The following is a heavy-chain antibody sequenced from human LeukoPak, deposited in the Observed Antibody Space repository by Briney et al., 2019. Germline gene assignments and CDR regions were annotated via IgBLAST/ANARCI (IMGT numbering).Heavy chain of an antibody. V-gene: IGHV3-7*03. Sequence: GGSLRLSCAGSGFPFNKYWMSWVRQAPGKGLEWVANIKQDGSEKYYVDSVKGRFTISRDNSKNTLYLQMNSLRAEDTAVYYWAKPKSLRITIFGVSFDYWGQGTLVTVSS. CDR2: IKQDGSEK. CDR3: AKPKSLRITIFGVSFDY. CDR1: GFPFNKYW. D-gene: IGHD3-3*01. J-gene: IGHJ4*02.